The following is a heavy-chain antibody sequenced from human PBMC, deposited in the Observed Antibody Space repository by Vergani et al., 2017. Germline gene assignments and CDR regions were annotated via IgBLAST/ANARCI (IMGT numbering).Heavy chain of an antibody. CDR2: ISGSGGST. Sequence: EVQLLESGGGLVQPGGSLRLSCAASGFTFSSYAMSWVRQAPEKGLEWVSAISGSGGSTYYADSVKGRFTISRDNSKNTLYLQMNSLRAEDTAVYYCARGGLAVAGTDYMDVWGKGTTVTVSS. D-gene: IGHD6-19*01. CDR3: ARGGLAVAGTDYMDV. CDR1: GFTFSSYA. J-gene: IGHJ6*03. V-gene: IGHV3-23*01.